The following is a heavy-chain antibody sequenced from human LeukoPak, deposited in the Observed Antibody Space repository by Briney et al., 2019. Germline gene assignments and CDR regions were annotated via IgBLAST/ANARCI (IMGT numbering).Heavy chain of an antibody. CDR3: AKGGKWDVTPFDY. J-gene: IGHJ4*02. D-gene: IGHD1-26*01. Sequence: GGSLRLSCAASGFTFSSYSMNWVRQAPGKGLEWVSYISSSSSTIYYADSVKGRFTISRDNAKNSLYLQMNSLRAEDTAVYYCAKGGKWDVTPFDYWGQGTLVTVSS. CDR1: GFTFSSYS. CDR2: ISSSSSTI. V-gene: IGHV3-48*01.